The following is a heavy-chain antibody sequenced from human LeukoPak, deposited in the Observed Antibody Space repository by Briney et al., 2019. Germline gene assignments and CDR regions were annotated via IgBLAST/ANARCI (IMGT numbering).Heavy chain of an antibody. CDR3: AREARVGGALQY. D-gene: IGHD1-26*01. CDR2: INPDGSIR. V-gene: IGHV3-74*03. J-gene: IGHJ4*02. Sequence: GGSLRLSCATSGLTFSTYWMHWVRQAPGKGLAWVARINPDGSIRTYADSVQGRVTISRDTAKDTLFLQMNSLRAEDTAVYYCAREARVGGALQYWGQGTPVTVSS. CDR1: GLTFSTYW.